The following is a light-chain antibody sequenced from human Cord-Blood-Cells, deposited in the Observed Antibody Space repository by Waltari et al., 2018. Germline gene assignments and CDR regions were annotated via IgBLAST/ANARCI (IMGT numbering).Light chain of an antibody. J-gene: IGKJ1*01. V-gene: IGKV1-39*01. Sequence: HMTSFPPSLSGSVGHRLTITCRASQSNSSYLNWYQQKPGKAPKLLIYAASSLQSGVPSRFSGSGSGTDFTLTISSLQPEDFATYYCQQSYSTPRTFGQGTKVEIK. CDR1: QSNSSY. CDR2: AAS. CDR3: QQSYSTPRT.